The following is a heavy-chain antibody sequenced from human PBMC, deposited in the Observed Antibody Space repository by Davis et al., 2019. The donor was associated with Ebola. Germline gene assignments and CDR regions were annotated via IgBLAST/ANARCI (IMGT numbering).Heavy chain of an antibody. Sequence: SETLSLTCAVYGGSFSGYYWSWIRQPPGKGLEWIGYIYYSGSTNYNPSLKSRVTISVDTSKNQFSLKLSSVTAADTAVYYCARRRAYSGYDDYWGQGTLVTVSS. J-gene: IGHJ4*02. CDR2: IYYSGST. D-gene: IGHD5-12*01. CDR3: ARRRAYSGYDDY. V-gene: IGHV4-59*12. CDR1: GGSFSGYY.